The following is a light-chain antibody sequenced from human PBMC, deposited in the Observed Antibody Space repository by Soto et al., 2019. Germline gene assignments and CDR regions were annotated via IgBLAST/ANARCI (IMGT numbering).Light chain of an antibody. V-gene: IGKV3-15*01. CDR1: QSVSSN. CDR3: QQYNNWPPT. J-gene: IGKJ2*01. Sequence: EIVMTQSPATLSVSPGERATLSCRASQSVSSNLAWYQQKPGQAPRLLIYGASTRATGIPARFSGSGSGTEFTLTISSLQFEDLAVYYCQQYNNWPPTFGQGTKLEIK. CDR2: GAS.